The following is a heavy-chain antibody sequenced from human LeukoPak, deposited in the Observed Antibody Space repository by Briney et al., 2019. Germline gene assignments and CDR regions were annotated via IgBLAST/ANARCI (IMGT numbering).Heavy chain of an antibody. CDR2: TYYRSKWYN. V-gene: IGHV6-1*01. CDR3: AREDAEQMDNSFDI. CDR1: GDSVSSNSAA. D-gene: IGHD5-24*01. Sequence: SQTLSLTCDISGDSVSSNSAAWNWIRQSPLRGLEWLGRTYYRSKWYNDYAVSVKSRITINPDTSRNQFSLKLRSVTAADTAVYYCAREDAEQMDNSFDIWGQGTMVTVSS. J-gene: IGHJ3*02.